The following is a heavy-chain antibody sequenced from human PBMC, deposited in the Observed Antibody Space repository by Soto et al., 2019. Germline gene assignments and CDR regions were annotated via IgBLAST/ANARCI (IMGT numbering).Heavy chain of an antibody. J-gene: IGHJ4*02. CDR3: ARGGGYYGSGSYLNFDY. Sequence: PSETLSLTCAVSGGSISSGGYSWSWIRQPPGKGLEWIGYIYHSASTYYNPSLKSRVTISVDRSKNQFSLKRSSVTAADTAVYYCARGGGYYGSGSYLNFDYWGQGTLVTVSS. CDR1: GGSISSGGYS. V-gene: IGHV4-30-2*01. D-gene: IGHD3-10*01. CDR2: IYHSAST.